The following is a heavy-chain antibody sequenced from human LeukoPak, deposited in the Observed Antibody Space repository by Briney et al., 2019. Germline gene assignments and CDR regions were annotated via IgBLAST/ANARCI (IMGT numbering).Heavy chain of an antibody. J-gene: IGHJ5*02. D-gene: IGHD2-2*01. CDR1: GYTFTSNY. CDR2: INPSGGST. CDR3: ARDWVYCSSTSCPDVNWFDP. Sequence: ASVKVSCKASGYTFTSNYIHWVRQAPGQGLEWMGIINPSGGSTSYAQKFQGRVTMTRDTSTSTVYMELSSLRSEDTAVYYCARDWVYCSSTSCPDVNWFDPWGQGTLVTVSS. V-gene: IGHV1-46*01.